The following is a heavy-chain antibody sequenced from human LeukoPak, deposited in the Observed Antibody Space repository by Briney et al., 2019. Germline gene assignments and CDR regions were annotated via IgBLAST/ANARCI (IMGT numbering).Heavy chain of an antibody. CDR2: ISASGGST. V-gene: IGHV3-23*01. Sequence: PGGSLRLSCAASGFTFSSYAMSWVRQAPGKGLEWVSGISASGGSTYYADSVEGRFTISRDNSKNTLYLQMKSLRAEDTAVYYCAKYSSGWCFEYWGQGTLVTVSS. CDR1: GFTFSSYA. D-gene: IGHD6-19*01. CDR3: AKYSSGWCFEY. J-gene: IGHJ4*02.